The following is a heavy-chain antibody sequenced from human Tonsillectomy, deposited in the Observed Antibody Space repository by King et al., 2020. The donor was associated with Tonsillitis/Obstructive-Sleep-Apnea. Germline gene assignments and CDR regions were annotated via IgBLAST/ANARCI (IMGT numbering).Heavy chain of an antibody. CDR2: IYPGDSDT. D-gene: IGHD2-2*01. CDR3: ARSPLGYCSSTSCYDNWFDP. CDR1: GYSFTSYW. Sequence: QLVQSGAEVKKPGESLKISCKGSGYSFTSYWIGWVRQMPGKGLEWMGIIYPGDSDTRYSPSFQGQGTISADKSISTAYLQWSSLKASDTAMYYCARSPLGYCSSTSCYDNWFDPWGQGTLVTVSS. J-gene: IGHJ5*02. V-gene: IGHV5-51*01.